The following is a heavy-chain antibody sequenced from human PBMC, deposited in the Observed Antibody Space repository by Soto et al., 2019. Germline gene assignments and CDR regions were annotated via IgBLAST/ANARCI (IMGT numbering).Heavy chain of an antibody. Sequence: QVQLQESGPGLVKPSETLSLTCTVSGGSISSYYWSWIRQPPGKGLEWIGYIYYSGSTNYNPSLKSRVTISVDTSKNQFSLKLSSVTAADTAVYYCARAYSSGWYVGILAWFDPWGQGTLVTVSS. CDR1: GGSISSYY. D-gene: IGHD6-19*01. J-gene: IGHJ5*02. V-gene: IGHV4-59*01. CDR2: IYYSGST. CDR3: ARAYSSGWYVGILAWFDP.